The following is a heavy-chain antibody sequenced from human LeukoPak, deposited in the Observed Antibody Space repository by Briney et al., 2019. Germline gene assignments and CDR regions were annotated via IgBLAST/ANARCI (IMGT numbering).Heavy chain of an antibody. CDR1: GDSVSSNSVT. V-gene: IGHV6-1*01. D-gene: IGHD2-2*01. CDR3: ARRLTQYDCFDP. CDR2: TYYRSTWYN. J-gene: IGHJ5*02. Sequence: SQTLSLTCAISGDSVSSNSVTWNWIRQSPSRGLEWLGRTYYRSTWYNDYAVSVRGRITVNPDTSKNQFSLHLNSVTPEDTAVYFCARRLTQYDCFDPWGQGILVTVSS.